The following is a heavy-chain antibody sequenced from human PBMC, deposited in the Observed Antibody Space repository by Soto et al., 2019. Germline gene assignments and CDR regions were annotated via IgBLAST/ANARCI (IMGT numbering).Heavy chain of an antibody. V-gene: IGHV3-48*04. J-gene: IGHJ4*02. D-gene: IGHD5-18*01. CDR3: ARALVVVTEYFDY. Sequence: GGSLRVSCVASGFSFSNYNMNWVRQAPGKGLEWVSYITDSSDTVHYADSVKGRFTISKDNAKNSLFLQMNSLRAEDTAVYYCARALVVVTEYFDYWGQGILVTVSS. CDR1: GFSFSNYN. CDR2: ITDSSDTV.